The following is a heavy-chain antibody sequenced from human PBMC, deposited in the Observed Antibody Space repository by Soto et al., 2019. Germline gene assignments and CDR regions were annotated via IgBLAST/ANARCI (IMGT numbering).Heavy chain of an antibody. D-gene: IGHD6-13*01. J-gene: IGHJ3*01. CDR2: ISAFNDYT. V-gene: IGHV1-18*01. CDR3: ARGRGVVIPAGTPDAFDV. Sequence: QAQLVQSGGEVKRPGASVKVSCKASGYTFNKYGFNWVRQAPGQGLAWMGRISAFNDYTNLAQKFQGRITLTTDASSNTGYMELQIRRSDYTSMYYCARGRGVVIPAGTPDAFDVWCQGTMVTVSS. CDR1: GYTFNKYG.